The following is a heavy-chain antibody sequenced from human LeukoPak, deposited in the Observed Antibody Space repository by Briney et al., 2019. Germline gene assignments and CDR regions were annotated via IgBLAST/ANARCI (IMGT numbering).Heavy chain of an antibody. J-gene: IGHJ6*03. CDR1: GFTFSSYA. V-gene: IGHV3-23*01. Sequence: GGSLRLSCAASGFTFSSYAMSWVRQAPGKGLEWVSAISGSGGSTYYADSVKGRFTISRDNAKNSLYLQMNSLRAEDTALYFCARALSTMIRAVYYSYIDVWGKGTTVTVSS. CDR3: ARALSTMIRAVYYSYIDV. CDR2: ISGSGGST. D-gene: IGHD3-10*01.